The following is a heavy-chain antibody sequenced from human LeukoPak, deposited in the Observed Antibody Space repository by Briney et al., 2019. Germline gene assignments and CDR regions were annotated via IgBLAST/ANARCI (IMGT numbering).Heavy chain of an antibody. V-gene: IGHV1-69*05. J-gene: IGHJ6*03. CDR2: IIPIFGTA. D-gene: IGHD3-10*01. CDR3: ARQAGDYYYYYMDV. Sequence: SVTVSFTASGGTFTSYAISWVRQAPGQGLEWMGGIIPIFGTANYAQKFQGRVTITTDESTSTAYMELSSLRSEDTAVYYCARQAGDYYYYYMDVWGKGTTVTVSS. CDR1: GGTFTSYA.